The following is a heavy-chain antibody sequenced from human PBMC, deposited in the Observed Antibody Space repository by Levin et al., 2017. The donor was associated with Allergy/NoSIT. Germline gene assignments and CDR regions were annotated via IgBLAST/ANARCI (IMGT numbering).Heavy chain of an antibody. D-gene: IGHD1-14*01. CDR2: ISYDGKNR. V-gene: IGHV3-30*04. J-gene: IGHJ6*02. CDR3: ARGDTSIYNHHYYAMDV. Sequence: GESLKISCLGSGFAFNTYAVNWVRQAPGKGLEWVAVISYDGKNRFYADSMRGRFTISRDNSKNTLYLQVNSLTTEDTAVYYCARGDTSIYNHHYYAMDVWGQGTTVTVS. CDR1: GFAFNTYA.